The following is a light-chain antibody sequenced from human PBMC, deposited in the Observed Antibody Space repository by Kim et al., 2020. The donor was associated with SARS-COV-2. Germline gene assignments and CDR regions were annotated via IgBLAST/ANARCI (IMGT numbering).Light chain of an antibody. V-gene: IGLV1-40*01. J-gene: IGLJ3*02. CDR3: QSYDSGLSAWV. CDR2: GNT. CDR1: SSNLGADHD. Sequence: QSVLTQPPSVSGAPGQRVTLSCTGGSSNLGADHDVHWYQQFPGTAPKLLIYGNTNRPSGVPDRFSGFASGTSASLAITGLQAEDEADYYCQSYDSGLSAWVFGGGTKLTVL.